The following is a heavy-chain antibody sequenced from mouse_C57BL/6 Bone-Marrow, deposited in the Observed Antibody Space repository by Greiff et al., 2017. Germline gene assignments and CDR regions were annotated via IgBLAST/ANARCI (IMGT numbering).Heavy chain of an antibody. V-gene: IGHV5-9-1*02. CDR3: TRDPAVVGMDY. D-gene: IGHD1-1*01. Sequence: EVKLMESGEGLVKPGGSLKLSCAASGFTFSSYAMSWVRPTPEKRLEWVAYLSSGGDYIYYADTVKGRFTISRDNARNTLYLQMSSLKSEDTAMYYCTRDPAVVGMDYWGQGTSVTVSS. J-gene: IGHJ4*01. CDR2: LSSGGDYI. CDR1: GFTFSSYA.